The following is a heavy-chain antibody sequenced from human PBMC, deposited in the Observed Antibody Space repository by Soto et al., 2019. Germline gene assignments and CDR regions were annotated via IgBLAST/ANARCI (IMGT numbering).Heavy chain of an antibody. CDR3: ARDNYGDYSNYYYYYMDV. V-gene: IGHV4-31*03. Sequence: PSETLSLTCTVSGGSISSGGYYWSWIRQHPGKGLEWIGYIYYSGSTYYNPSLKSRVTISVDTSKNQFSLKLSSVTAADTAVYYCARDNYGDYSNYYYYYMDVSGKGTTVTVSS. CDR2: IYYSGST. J-gene: IGHJ6*03. CDR1: GGSISSGGYY. D-gene: IGHD4-17*01.